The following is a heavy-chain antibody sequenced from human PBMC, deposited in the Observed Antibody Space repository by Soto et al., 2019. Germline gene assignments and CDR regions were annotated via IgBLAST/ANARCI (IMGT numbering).Heavy chain of an antibody. J-gene: IGHJ6*02. CDR1: GFTFISHA. CDR2: ISSTSSTK. V-gene: IGHV3-48*02. D-gene: IGHD3-10*01. Sequence: AGGSLRLSCAASGFTFISHAMNWVRQAPGKGLEWVSFISSTSSTKNYADSVKGRFTTSRDNAKNSLYLQMSSLRDEDTAVYYCARRITMVRGPYYYYGLDVWGQGTTVTVSS. CDR3: ARRITMVRGPYYYYGLDV.